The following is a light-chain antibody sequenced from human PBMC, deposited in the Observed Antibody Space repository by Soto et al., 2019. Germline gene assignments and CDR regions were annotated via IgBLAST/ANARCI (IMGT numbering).Light chain of an antibody. CDR3: QQRTNWLLT. Sequence: EIVLTQSPGTLSLSPGERATLSCWASQSISTYLAWYQQKPGQAPRLLIYDASNRATGIPARFSASGSGTDFTLTISSLEPEDFAVYYCQQRTNWLLTFGRGTKVDIK. CDR2: DAS. CDR1: QSISTY. V-gene: IGKV3-11*01. J-gene: IGKJ4*02.